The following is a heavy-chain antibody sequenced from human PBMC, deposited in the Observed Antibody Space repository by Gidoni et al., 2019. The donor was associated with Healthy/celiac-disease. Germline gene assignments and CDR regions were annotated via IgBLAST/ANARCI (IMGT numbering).Heavy chain of an antibody. CDR2: IYYSGST. D-gene: IGHD6-19*01. CDR1: GASLSSSSYY. J-gene: IGHJ4*02. V-gene: IGHV4-39*01. CDR3: ARHVGGIRIAVAGDFDY. Sequence: QLQLQESGPGLVKPSKTLSLTCTVSGASLSSSSYYWGWIRQPPGKGLEWIGSIYYSGSTYYNPSLKSRVTISVDTSKNQFSLKLSSVTAADTAVYYCARHVGGIRIAVAGDFDYWGQGTLVTVSS.